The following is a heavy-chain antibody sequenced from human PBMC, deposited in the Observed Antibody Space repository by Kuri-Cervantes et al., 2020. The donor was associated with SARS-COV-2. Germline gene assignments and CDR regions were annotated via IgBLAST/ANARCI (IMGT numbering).Heavy chain of an antibody. J-gene: IGHJ4*02. CDR1: GYTFTGYY. V-gene: IGHV1-2*04. Sequence: ASVKVSCKASGYTFTGYYMHWVRQAPGQGLEWMGWINPNSGGTNYAQKFQGWVTMTRDTSISTVYMELSRLRSDDTAVYYCARDRISDYLYFLDYWGRGTLVTVSS. CDR3: ARDRISDYLYFLDY. CDR2: INPNSGGT. D-gene: IGHD4-17*01.